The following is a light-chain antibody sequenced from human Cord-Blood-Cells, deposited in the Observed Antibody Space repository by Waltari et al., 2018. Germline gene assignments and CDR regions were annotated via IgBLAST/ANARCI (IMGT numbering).Light chain of an antibody. J-gene: IGKJ1*01. Sequence: DIQMTQSPSSLSASVGDRVTITCRASQSISSSLNWYQQKPGKAPKLLFYAASSLQSGVPSRFSGSGSGTDFTLTISRLQPEDFATYYCQQSYSTPWTFGQGTKVEIK. CDR2: AAS. CDR1: QSISSS. CDR3: QQSYSTPWT. V-gene: IGKV1-39*01.